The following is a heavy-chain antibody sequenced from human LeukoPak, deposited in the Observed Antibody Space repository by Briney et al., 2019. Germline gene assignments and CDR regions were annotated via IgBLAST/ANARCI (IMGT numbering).Heavy chain of an antibody. CDR2: IYNDGSST. V-gene: IGHV3-74*01. D-gene: IGHD1-26*01. J-gene: IGHJ3*02. CDR1: RFTFSNYW. CDR3: ARVRGGSGRSYAADAFDI. Sequence: PGGSLRLSCAASRFTFSNYWMHWVRQAPGKGLVWVSRIYNDGSSTSYADSVKGRFTISRDNAKSTLYLQMNSLRAEDTAVHYCARVRGGSGRSYAADAFDIWGQGTMVTVSS.